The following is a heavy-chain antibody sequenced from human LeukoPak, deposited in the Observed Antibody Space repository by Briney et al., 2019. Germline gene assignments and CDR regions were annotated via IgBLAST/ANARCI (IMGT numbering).Heavy chain of an antibody. J-gene: IGHJ3*02. Sequence: ASVKVSCKASGYTFTSYGISWVRQAPGQGLEWMGWISAYNGNTNNAQKLQGRVTMTTDTSTSTAYMELRSLTSDDTAVYYCARVPHTVSTLPAAFDIWGQGTMVTVSS. CDR3: ARVPHTVSTLPAAFDI. V-gene: IGHV1-18*01. D-gene: IGHD4-17*01. CDR1: GYTFTSYG. CDR2: ISAYNGNT.